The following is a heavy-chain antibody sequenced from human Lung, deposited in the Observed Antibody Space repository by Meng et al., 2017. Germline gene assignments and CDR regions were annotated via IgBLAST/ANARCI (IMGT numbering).Heavy chain of an antibody. CDR2: LSGGGFTT. D-gene: IGHD3-10*01. J-gene: IGHJ4*02. CDR3: AKYSYGLGDYLDY. V-gene: IGHV3-23*04. Sequence: QVGGFGGGLVQSGGSLRLSCAASGFSFSSYAMSWVRHAPGKGLEWVSALSGGGFTTYYADSVKGRFAISRHNSKNTLYLQMNSLRAEDTALYYCAKYSYGLGDYLDYWGQGALVTVSS. CDR1: GFSFSSYA.